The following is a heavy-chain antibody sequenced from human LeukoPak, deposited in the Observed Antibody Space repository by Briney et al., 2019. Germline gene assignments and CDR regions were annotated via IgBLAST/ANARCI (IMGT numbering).Heavy chain of an antibody. CDR2: IYHSGST. J-gene: IGHJ5*02. D-gene: IGHD2-8*02. CDR3: ARAIYWFPWFDP. CDR1: GYSISSGYY. V-gene: IGHV4-38-2*01. Sequence: SETLSLTCAVSGYSISSGYYWGWIRQPPGKGPEWIGSIYHSGSTYYNPSLKSRVTISVDTSKNQFSLKLSSVTAADTAVYYCARAIYWFPWFDPWGQGTLVTVSS.